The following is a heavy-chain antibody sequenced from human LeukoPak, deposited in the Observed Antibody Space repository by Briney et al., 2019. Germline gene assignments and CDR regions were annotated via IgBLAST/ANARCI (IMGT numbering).Heavy chain of an antibody. J-gene: IGHJ4*02. CDR1: GFTVSSNY. D-gene: IGHD1-26*01. CDR2: IYSGGST. Sequence: PGGSLRLSCAASGFTVSSNYMSWVRQAPGKGLEWVSVIYSGGSTYYPDSVKGRFTISRHNSKNTPYLQMNSLRAEDTAVYYCARATGSYLLAVDYWGQGTLVTVSS. CDR3: ARATGSYLLAVDY. V-gene: IGHV3-53*04.